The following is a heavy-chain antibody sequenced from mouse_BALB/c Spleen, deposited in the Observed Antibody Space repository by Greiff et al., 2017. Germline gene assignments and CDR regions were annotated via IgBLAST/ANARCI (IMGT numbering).Heavy chain of an antibody. CDR3: TRVGDYDYDGGRFFYFDY. CDR1: GFTFSSYT. Sequence: EVHLVESGGGLVKPGGSLKLSCAASGFTFSSYTMSWVRQTPEKRLEWVATISSGGSYTYYPDSVKGRFTISRDNAKNTLYLQMSSLKSEDTAMYYCTRVGDYDYDGGRFFYFDYWGQGTTLTVSS. D-gene: IGHD2-4*01. J-gene: IGHJ2*01. CDR2: ISSGGSYT. V-gene: IGHV5-6-4*01.